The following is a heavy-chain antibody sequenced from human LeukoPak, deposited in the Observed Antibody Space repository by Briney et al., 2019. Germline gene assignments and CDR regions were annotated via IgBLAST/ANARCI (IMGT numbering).Heavy chain of an antibody. CDR3: ARWEQLAGGENAFDI. CDR1: GFTFSSYA. J-gene: IGHJ3*02. D-gene: IGHD6-6*01. CDR2: ISYDGSNK. V-gene: IGHV3-30-3*01. Sequence: GGSLRLSCAASGFTFSSYAMHWVRQAPGKGLEWVAVISYDGSNKYYADSVKGRFTISRDNSKNTLYLQMNSLRAEDTAVYYCARWEQLAGGENAFDIWGQGTMVTVSS.